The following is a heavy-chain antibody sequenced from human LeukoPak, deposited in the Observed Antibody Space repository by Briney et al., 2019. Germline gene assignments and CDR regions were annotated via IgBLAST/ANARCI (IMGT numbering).Heavy chain of an antibody. V-gene: IGHV2-70*11. Sequence: SGPTLVNPTQTLTLTCTFSGFSLSTSGMCVSWIRQPPGKALEWLARIDWDDDKYYSTSLKTRLTISKDTSKNQVVLTMTNMDPVDTATYYCARTPICCSGGSCYLYYFDYWGQGTLVTVSS. D-gene: IGHD2-15*01. CDR3: ARTPICCSGGSCYLYYFDY. J-gene: IGHJ4*02. CDR1: GFSLSTSGMC. CDR2: IDWDDDK.